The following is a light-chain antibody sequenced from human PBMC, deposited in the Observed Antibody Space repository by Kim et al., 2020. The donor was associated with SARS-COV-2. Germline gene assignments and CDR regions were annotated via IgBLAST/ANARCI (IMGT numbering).Light chain of an antibody. CDR1: QEIRND. CDR2: GAS. CDR3: LQHNSYPIT. J-gene: IGKJ5*01. V-gene: IGKV1-17*01. Sequence: ASVGDRVTITCRASQEIRNDLGWYQQSPGRAPKRLIYGASSLQSGVPSRSSGSGSGTEFTLTISSLQPEDFATYFCLQHNSYPITFGQGTRLEIK.